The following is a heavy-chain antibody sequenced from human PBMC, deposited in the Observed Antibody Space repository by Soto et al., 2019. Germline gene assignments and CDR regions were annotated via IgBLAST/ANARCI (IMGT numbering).Heavy chain of an antibody. CDR2: ISWNSGSV. D-gene: IGHD7-27*01. J-gene: IGHJ4*02. CDR1: GFTFDDYA. CDR3: AKYFELGAIDY. V-gene: IGHV3-9*01. Sequence: EVQLVESGGGLVQPGRSLRLSCTASGFTFDDYAMHWVRQAPGKGLEWVSGISWNSGSVGYADSVKGRFTISRDNAKNSLYLQMNSLRAEDTALYYCAKYFELGAIDYWGQGTLVTVSS.